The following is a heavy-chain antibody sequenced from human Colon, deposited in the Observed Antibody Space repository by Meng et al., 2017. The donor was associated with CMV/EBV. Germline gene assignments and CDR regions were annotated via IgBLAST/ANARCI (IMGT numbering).Heavy chain of an antibody. Sequence: ASVKVSCKASGYTFTGYYMHWVRQAPGQGLEWMGWIEPSSGGTDYAQKFQGRVTMTRDTSLNTAYMELSKVTSDDTAVYYCARYTASAGASGFDPWGQGSLVTVS. V-gene: IGHV1-2*02. CDR2: IEPSSGGT. CDR3: ARYTASAGASGFDP. J-gene: IGHJ5*02. CDR1: GYTFTGYY. D-gene: IGHD6-13*01.